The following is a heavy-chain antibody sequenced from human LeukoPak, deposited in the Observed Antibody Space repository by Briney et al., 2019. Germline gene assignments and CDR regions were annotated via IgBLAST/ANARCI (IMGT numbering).Heavy chain of an antibody. CDR2: INPNSGGT. V-gene: IGHV1-2*02. CDR3: ARALRFLEWLLSD. CDR1: GYTFTGYY. D-gene: IGHD3-3*01. Sequence: GASVKVSCKASGYTFTGYYMHWVRQAPGQGLEWMGWINPNSGGTNYAQKFQGRVTMTRDTSISTAYMELSRLRFDDTAVYYCARALRFLEWLLSDWGQGTLVTVSS. J-gene: IGHJ4*02.